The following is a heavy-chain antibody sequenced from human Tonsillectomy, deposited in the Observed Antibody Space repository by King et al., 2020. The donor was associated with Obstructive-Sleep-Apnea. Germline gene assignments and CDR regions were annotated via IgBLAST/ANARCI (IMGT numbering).Heavy chain of an antibody. CDR3: ATRRRCGWFGPLDH. CDR1: GFTFDDYA. V-gene: IGHV3-9*01. CDR2: INWNTATI. Sequence: VQLVESGGGLVQPGRSLRLSCAASGFTFDDYAMHWVRQAPGKGLEWVSGINWNTATIGYADSVKGRFTISRDNVKNSLFLQMNSLRPADTALYFCATRRRCGWFGPLDHGGQGSLVTVS. J-gene: IGHJ4*02. D-gene: IGHD5-18*01.